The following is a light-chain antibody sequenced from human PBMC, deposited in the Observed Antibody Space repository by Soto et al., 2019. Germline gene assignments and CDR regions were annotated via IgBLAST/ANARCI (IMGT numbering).Light chain of an antibody. CDR1: QSISSY. Sequence: DIQMTQSPSSLSASVGDRVTITCREIQSISSYLNWYQQKPGKAPKRLIYAAASWQSGGASRFSVSGCGTDFTLTLSSLQPEAFATYYYQQSYSTRRGFTFGPGTKVEIK. J-gene: IGKJ3*01. V-gene: IGKV1-39*01. CDR3: QQSYSTRRGFT. CDR2: AAA.